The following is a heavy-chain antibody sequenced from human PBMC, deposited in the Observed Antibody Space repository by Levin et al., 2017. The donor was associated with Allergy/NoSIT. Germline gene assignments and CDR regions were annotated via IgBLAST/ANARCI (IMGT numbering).Heavy chain of an antibody. V-gene: IGHV1-69*06. D-gene: IGHD6-19*01. Sequence: SVKVSCKASGGFSSNYVISWVRQAPGQGLQWMGRFSPIFDTANYAQQFQGRVTMTADKSTSTFYMELSSLTSEDTAMYFCARGKSPGWYGDHWYDPWGQGTLVTVSS. CDR1: GGFSSNYV. CDR2: FSPIFDTA. J-gene: IGHJ5*02. CDR3: ARGKSPGWYGDHWYDP.